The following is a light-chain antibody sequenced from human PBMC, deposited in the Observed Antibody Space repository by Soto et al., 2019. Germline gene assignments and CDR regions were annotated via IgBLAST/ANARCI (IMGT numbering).Light chain of an antibody. CDR3: SSFSSSTTVLV. CDR2: EVS. V-gene: IGLV2-14*01. Sequence: QSALTQPASVSGSPGQSLTISCTGSSTDIGSYRFVSWYQQHPGKAPKVIIYEVSNRPSGVSSRFSGAKSGNTASLTISGLQAEDEADYYCSSFSSSTTVLVFGGGTKLTVL. CDR1: STDIGSYRF. J-gene: IGLJ3*02.